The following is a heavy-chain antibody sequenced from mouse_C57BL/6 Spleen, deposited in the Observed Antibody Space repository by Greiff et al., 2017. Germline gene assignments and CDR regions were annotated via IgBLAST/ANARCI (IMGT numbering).Heavy chain of an antibody. V-gene: IGHV1-26*01. Sequence: EVQLLQSGPELVKPGASVKISCKASGYTFTDYYMNWVNQSHGKSLEWIGDINPNNGGTSYNQKFKGKATLTVDKSSSTAYMELRSLTSEDSAIYYCARGGADYWGQGTTLTVSS. CDR2: INPNNGGT. CDR1: GYTFTDYY. J-gene: IGHJ2*01. CDR3: ARGGADY.